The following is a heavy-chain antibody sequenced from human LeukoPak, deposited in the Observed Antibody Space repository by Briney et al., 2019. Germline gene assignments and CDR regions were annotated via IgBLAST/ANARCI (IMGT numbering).Heavy chain of an antibody. CDR1: GGTFSSYA. D-gene: IGHD5-24*01. Sequence: ASVRVSCKASGGTFSSYAISWVRQATGQGLEWMGWMNPNSGNTGYAQKFQGRVTMTRNTSISTAYMELSSLGSEDTAVYYCARVGRDGYNCAYWGQGTLVTVSS. CDR2: MNPNSGNT. J-gene: IGHJ4*02. V-gene: IGHV1-8*02. CDR3: ARVGRDGYNCAY.